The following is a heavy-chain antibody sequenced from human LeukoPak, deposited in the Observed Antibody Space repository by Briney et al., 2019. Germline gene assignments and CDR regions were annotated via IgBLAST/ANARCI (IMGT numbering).Heavy chain of an antibody. CDR3: ARRRAYCGGHCYAGGDYFDY. CDR2: IYSSGST. Sequence: SETLSLTCTVSGGSISSYYWSWIRQPPGKGLEWVGYIYSSGSTNYNPSLKSRVTISVDTSKNQFSLKLSSVTATDTAVYYCARRRAYCGGHCYAGGDYFDYWGQGTLVTVSS. V-gene: IGHV4-4*09. D-gene: IGHD2-21*01. J-gene: IGHJ4*02. CDR1: GGSISSYY.